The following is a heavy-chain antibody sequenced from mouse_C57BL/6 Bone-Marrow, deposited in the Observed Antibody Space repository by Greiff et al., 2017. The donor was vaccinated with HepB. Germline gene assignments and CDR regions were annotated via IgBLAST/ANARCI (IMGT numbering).Heavy chain of an antibody. D-gene: IGHD2-4*01. V-gene: IGHV1-63*01. J-gene: IGHJ4*01. CDR3: ARGGYDYDWAMDY. CDR2: IYPGGGYT. CDR1: GYTFTNYW. Sequence: LVESGAELVRPGPSVKMSCKASGYTFTNYWIGWAKQRPGHGLEWIGDIYPGGGYTNYNEKFKGKATLTADKSSSTAYMQFSSLTSEDSAIYYCARGGYDYDWAMDYWGQGTSVTVSS.